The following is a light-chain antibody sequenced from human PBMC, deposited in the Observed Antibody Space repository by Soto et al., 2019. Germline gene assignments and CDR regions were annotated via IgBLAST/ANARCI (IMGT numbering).Light chain of an antibody. J-gene: IGLJ1*01. V-gene: IGLV1-44*01. CDR2: TTN. Sequence: QSVLTQPPSASGAPGQRGTISCSGSSSNIGSNTVNWYQQLPGTAPKLLIYTTNPRPSGVRDRFSGSRSGTSASLAISGLQSEDEADYYCAAWDDSLNGFVFGTATKLTVL. CDR1: SSNIGSNT. CDR3: AAWDDSLNGFV.